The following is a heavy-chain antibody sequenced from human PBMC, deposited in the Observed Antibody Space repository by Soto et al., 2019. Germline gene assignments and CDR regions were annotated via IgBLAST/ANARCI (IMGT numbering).Heavy chain of an antibody. D-gene: IGHD3-22*01. Sequence: GSLRLSCAASGFTFSDYYMSWIRQAPGKGLEWVSYISSSGSTIYYADSVKGRFTISRDNAKNSLYLQMNSLRAEDTAVYYCARDLFPYYYDSRPLQHWGQGTLVTVSS. V-gene: IGHV3-11*01. CDR1: GFTFSDYY. CDR3: ARDLFPYYYDSRPLQH. CDR2: ISSSGSTI. J-gene: IGHJ1*01.